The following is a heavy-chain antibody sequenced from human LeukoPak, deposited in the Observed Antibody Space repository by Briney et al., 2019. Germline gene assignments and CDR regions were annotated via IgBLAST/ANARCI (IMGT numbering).Heavy chain of an antibody. D-gene: IGHD3-22*01. Sequence: GGSLRLSCAASGFTFSSYAMSWVRQAPGKGLEWVSAISGSGGSTYYADSVKGRFTISRGNSKNSLYLQMNSLRAEDTAVYYCARGNRYDSSGHRSLYWYFDLWGRGTLVTVSS. CDR3: ARGNRYDSSGHRSLYWYFDL. V-gene: IGHV3-23*01. CDR1: GFTFSSYA. CDR2: ISGSGGST. J-gene: IGHJ2*01.